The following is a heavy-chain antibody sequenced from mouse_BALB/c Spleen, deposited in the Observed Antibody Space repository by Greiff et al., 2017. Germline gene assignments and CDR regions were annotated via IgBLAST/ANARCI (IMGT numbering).Heavy chain of an antibody. J-gene: IGHJ4*01. CDR2: IDPFNGGT. CDR1: GYSFTSYY. CDR3: ARNAMDY. Sequence: VQLKQSGPELMKPGASVKISCKASGYSFTSYYMHWVKQSHGKSLEWIGYIDPFNGGTSYNQKFKGKATLTVDKSSSTAYMHLSSLTSEDSAVYYCARNAMDYWGQGTSVTVSS. V-gene: IGHV1S135*01.